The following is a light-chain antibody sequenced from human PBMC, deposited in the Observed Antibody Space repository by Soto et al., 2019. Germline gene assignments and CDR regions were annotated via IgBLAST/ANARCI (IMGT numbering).Light chain of an antibody. CDR3: QKYNDDPWT. CDR2: AAS. J-gene: IGKJ1*01. Sequence: DIQMTQSPSSLSESVGDRVSITCRASQAITNYLAWYQQKAGKPPKLLIYAASTLQSGVPSRFSGSGSGTDFSLTISSLQPEDVATYYCQKYNDDPWTFGQGTKVEIK. V-gene: IGKV1-27*01. CDR1: QAITNY.